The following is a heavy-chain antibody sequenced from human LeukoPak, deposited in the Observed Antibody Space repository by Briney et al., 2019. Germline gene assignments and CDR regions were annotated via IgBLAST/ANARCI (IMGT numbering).Heavy chain of an antibody. V-gene: IGHV3-23*01. CDR1: GLTFSSYA. CDR3: AKGPRESSAYYPYFDY. D-gene: IGHD3-22*01. Sequence: PGGSLRLARVASGLTFSSYALSWVRPVPRKGMEWVSGVSMTGGGTYYSDSVKGRFTISRDNSKNTLFLQMHSLRAEDTAIYYCAKGPRESSAYYPYFDYWGRGTVVTVPS. CDR2: VSMTGGGT. J-gene: IGHJ4*02.